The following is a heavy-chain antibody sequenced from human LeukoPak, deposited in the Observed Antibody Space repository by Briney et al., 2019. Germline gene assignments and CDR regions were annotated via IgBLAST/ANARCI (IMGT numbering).Heavy chain of an antibody. J-gene: IGHJ4*02. CDR1: GFTFSSYA. CDR2: ISGSSGST. D-gene: IGHD1-1*01. Sequence: GGSLRLSCAASGFTFSSYAMSWVRQAPGKGLEWVSAISGSSGSTYYTDSVKGRFTISRDNSKNTLYLQMNSLRAEDTAVYYCAKGHSRNAWYYFDYWGQGTLVTVSS. V-gene: IGHV3-23*01. CDR3: AKGHSRNAWYYFDY.